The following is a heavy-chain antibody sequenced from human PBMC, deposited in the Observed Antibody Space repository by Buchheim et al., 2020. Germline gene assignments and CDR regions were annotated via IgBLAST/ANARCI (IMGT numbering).Heavy chain of an antibody. V-gene: IGHV4-39*02. D-gene: IGHD4-11*01. CDR2: IYDNGST. CDR1: GGSISSSSYY. J-gene: IGHJ5*02. Sequence: HLQLQESGPGLVKPSETLSLTCSVSGGSISSSSYYWGWVRQPPGKGLEWIGNIYDNGSTYYNPSLKSRVTVSVDTSKNHFSLKLSSVTAADTAVYYCARPQSYSDYTEWWFDPWGQGTL. CDR3: ARPQSYSDYTEWWFDP.